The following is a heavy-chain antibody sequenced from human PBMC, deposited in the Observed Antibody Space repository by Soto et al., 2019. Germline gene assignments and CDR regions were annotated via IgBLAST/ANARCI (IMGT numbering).Heavy chain of an antibody. CDR2: ISGSGGST. Sequence: GGSLRLSCAASGFTFSSYAMGWVRQAPGKGLEWVSAISGSGGSTYYADSVKGRFTISRDNSKNTLYLQMNSLRAEDTAVYYCAKDSPYGSGTDYYYYYYMDVWGKGTTVTVSS. D-gene: IGHD3-10*01. V-gene: IGHV3-23*01. CDR3: AKDSPYGSGTDYYYYYYMDV. CDR1: GFTFSSYA. J-gene: IGHJ6*03.